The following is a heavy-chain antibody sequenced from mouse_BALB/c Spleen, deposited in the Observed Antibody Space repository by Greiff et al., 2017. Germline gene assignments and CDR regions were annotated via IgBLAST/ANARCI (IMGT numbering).Heavy chain of an antibody. CDR3: ARDGGAYDFDY. V-gene: IGHV5-4*02. D-gene: IGHD2-14*01. CDR2: ISDGGSYT. Sequence: EVQGVESGGGLVKPGGSLKLSCAASGFTFSDYYMYWVRQTPEKRLEWVATISDGGSYTYYPDSVKGRFTISRDNAKNNLYLQMSSLKSEDTAMYYCARDGGAYDFDYWGQGTTLTVSS. J-gene: IGHJ2*01. CDR1: GFTFSDYY.